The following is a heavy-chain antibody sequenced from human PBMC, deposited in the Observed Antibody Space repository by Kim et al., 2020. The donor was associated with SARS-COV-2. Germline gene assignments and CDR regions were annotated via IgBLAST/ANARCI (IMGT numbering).Heavy chain of an antibody. Sequence: GGSLRLSCAASGFTFSDHYMDWVRQAPGKGLEWIGRSRNKGNSYSTEYAAAVEGRFTIPRDDSKNSLYLQMNSLKIEDTAVYYCARAYCGTTRCAINYHRGRDVWGRGTTVTVSS. D-gene: IGHD2-2*01. CDR2: SRNKGNSYST. CDR1: GFTFSDHY. J-gene: IGHJ6*01. V-gene: IGHV3-72*01. CDR3: ARAYCGTTRCAINYHRGRDV.